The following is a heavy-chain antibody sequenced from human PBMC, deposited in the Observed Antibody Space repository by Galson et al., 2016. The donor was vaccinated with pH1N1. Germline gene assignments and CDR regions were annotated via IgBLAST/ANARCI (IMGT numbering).Heavy chain of an antibody. CDR3: ARAAFYDVDLLDWYFDH. J-gene: IGHJ4*02. CDR2: ISNDGSHK. D-gene: IGHD3/OR15-3a*01. Sequence: SLRLSCAASRFTFSSYAVHWVRQAPGKGLEWVTVISNDGSHKYYADSVKGRFSVSRDNSKNTLYLQMNNLRGDDTAMYFCARAAFYDVDLLDWYFDHWGQGTLVTVSS. CDR1: RFTFSSYA. V-gene: IGHV3-30*04.